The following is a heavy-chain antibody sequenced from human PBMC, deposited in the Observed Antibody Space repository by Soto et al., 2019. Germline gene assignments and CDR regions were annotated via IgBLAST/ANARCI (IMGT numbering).Heavy chain of an antibody. Sequence: QLQLQESGPGLVKPSETLSLTCTVSGGSISSSSYYWGWIRQPPGKGLEWIGSIYYSGSTYYNPSLKRRVTISVDTSKNQFSLKLSSVTAADTAVYYCARPRGDGYSSGWYGFDYWGQGTLVTVSS. CDR3: ARPRGDGYSSGWYGFDY. V-gene: IGHV4-39*01. D-gene: IGHD6-19*01. CDR1: GGSISSSSYY. J-gene: IGHJ4*02. CDR2: IYYSGST.